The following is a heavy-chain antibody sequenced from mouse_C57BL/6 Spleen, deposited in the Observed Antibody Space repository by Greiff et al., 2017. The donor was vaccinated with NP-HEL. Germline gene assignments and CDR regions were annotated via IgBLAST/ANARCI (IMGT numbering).Heavy chain of an antibody. CDR1: GYSITSGYY. CDR2: ISYDGSN. Sequence: EVQLVESGPGLVKPSQSLSLTCSVTGYSITSGYYWNWIRQFPGNKLEWMGYISYDGSNNYNPSLKNRISITRDTSKNQFFLKLNSVTTEDTATYYCAREDGYYADYAMDYWGQGTSVTVSS. D-gene: IGHD2-3*01. V-gene: IGHV3-6*01. J-gene: IGHJ4*01. CDR3: AREDGYYADYAMDY.